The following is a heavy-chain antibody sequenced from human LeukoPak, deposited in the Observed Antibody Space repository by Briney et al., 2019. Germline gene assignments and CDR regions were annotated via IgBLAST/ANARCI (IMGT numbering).Heavy chain of an antibody. V-gene: IGHV4-34*01. D-gene: IGHD2-2*01. CDR3: ARGYCSSTSCYGAAFDI. CDR1: GGSFSGYS. Sequence: SETLSLTCAVNGGSFSGYSWSWIRQPPGKGLEWIGEINHSGSTKYNPSLKSRVTISVDTSKKQLSLELSSMTAADTAVYYCARGYCSSTSCYGAAFDIWGQGTMVTVTS. CDR2: INHSGST. J-gene: IGHJ3*02.